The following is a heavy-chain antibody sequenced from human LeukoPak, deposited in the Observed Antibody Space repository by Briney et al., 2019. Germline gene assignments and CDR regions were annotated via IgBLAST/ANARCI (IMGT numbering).Heavy chain of an antibody. CDR3: AHSFAGDYDTPEYFQH. Sequence: KKSGPTLVNPTQTLTLTCTFSGFSLSTRGVGVGWIRQPPGKAPEWLSLIYWNDDKRYSPSLKSRLTITKDTSKNQVVLTMTNMDPVDTATYYCAHSFAGDYDTPEYFQHWGQGTLVTVSS. V-gene: IGHV2-5*01. J-gene: IGHJ1*01. D-gene: IGHD3-22*01. CDR1: GFSLSTRGVG. CDR2: IYWNDDK.